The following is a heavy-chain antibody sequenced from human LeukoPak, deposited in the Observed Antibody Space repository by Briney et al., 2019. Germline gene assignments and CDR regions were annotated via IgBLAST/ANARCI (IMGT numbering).Heavy chain of an antibody. Sequence: SETLSLTCTVSGGSISSYYWSWIRQSPVKGLEWIGYIFPTGSAFYNPSLESRVTISLDTSENQLSLTLSSVTAADTAVYYCARRNHYFYYMDVWGKGTTVTVSS. CDR3: ARRNHYFYYMDV. CDR2: IFPTGSA. CDR1: GGSISSYY. J-gene: IGHJ6*03. V-gene: IGHV4-4*09.